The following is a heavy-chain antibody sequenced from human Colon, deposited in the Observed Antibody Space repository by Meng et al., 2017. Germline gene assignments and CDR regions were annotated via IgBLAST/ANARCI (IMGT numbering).Heavy chain of an antibody. CDR3: ARELMLTFDP. V-gene: IGHV3-66*02. D-gene: IGHD3-16*01. CDR2: IYSGGST. CDR1: GFTVSSNY. J-gene: IGHJ5*02. Sequence: VPVVESGGGLVQPGWSLRLSCAASGFTVSSNYMSWVRQAPGKGLEWVSVIYSGGSTYYADSVKGRFTISRDNSKNTLYLQMNSLRAEDTAVYYCARELMLTFDPWGQGTLVTVSS.